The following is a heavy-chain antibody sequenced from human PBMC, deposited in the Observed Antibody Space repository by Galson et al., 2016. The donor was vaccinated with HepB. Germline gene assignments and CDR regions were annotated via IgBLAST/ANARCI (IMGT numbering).Heavy chain of an antibody. CDR3: ARGPLARTKGSADYEGYYFDY. V-gene: IGHV7-4-1*02. CDR2: INTNTGNP. D-gene: IGHD4-17*01. CDR1: GYTFTNYT. J-gene: IGHJ4*02. Sequence: SVKVSCKASGYTFTNYTTNWVRQAPGQGLERMGWINTNTGNPTYAQGLTGRFVFSLDTSVSTAYLQISSLKAEDTAVYYCARGPLARTKGSADYEGYYFDYWGQGTLVTVSS.